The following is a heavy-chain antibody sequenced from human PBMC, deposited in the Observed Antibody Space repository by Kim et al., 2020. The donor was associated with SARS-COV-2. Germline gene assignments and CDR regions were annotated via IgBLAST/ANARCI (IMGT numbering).Heavy chain of an antibody. CDR3: ARDRTGYQLIRNNWFDP. CDR1: GYTFTSYA. CDR2: INAGNGNT. D-gene: IGHD2-2*01. Sequence: ASVKVSCKASGYTFTSYAMHWVRQAPGQRLEWMGWINAGNGNTKYSQKFQGRVTITRDTSASTAYMELSSLRSEDTAVYYCARDRTGYQLIRNNWFDPWGQGTLVTVSS. V-gene: IGHV1-3*01. J-gene: IGHJ5*02.